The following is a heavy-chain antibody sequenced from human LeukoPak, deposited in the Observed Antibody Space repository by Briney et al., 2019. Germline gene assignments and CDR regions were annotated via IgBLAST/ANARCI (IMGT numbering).Heavy chain of an antibody. D-gene: IGHD2-2*01. CDR1: GFTFSSYG. CDR3: AKDRALYCGSISCSLPVDY. Sequence: GGSLRLSCAASGFTFSSYGMHWVRQAPGKGLEWVAFMRYDGSSKYYADSVKGRFTISRDNSKNTLYLQMNSLRAEDTAVYYCAKDRALYCGSISCSLPVDYWGQGTLVTVSS. V-gene: IGHV3-30*02. CDR2: MRYDGSSK. J-gene: IGHJ4*02.